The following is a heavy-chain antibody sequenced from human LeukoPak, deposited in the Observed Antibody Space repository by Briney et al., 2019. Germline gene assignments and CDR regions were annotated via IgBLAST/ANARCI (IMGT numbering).Heavy chain of an antibody. Sequence: SETLSLTCTVSGGSIRSYYWSWIRQPPGKGLEWIGYIYYSGSTNYNPSLKSRVTISVDTSKNQFSLKLSSVTAADTAVYYGARVYYSSSYDYWYFDLWGRGTLVTVSS. J-gene: IGHJ2*01. CDR3: ARVYYSSSYDYWYFDL. CDR1: GGSIRSYY. V-gene: IGHV4-59*01. CDR2: IYYSGST. D-gene: IGHD6-13*01.